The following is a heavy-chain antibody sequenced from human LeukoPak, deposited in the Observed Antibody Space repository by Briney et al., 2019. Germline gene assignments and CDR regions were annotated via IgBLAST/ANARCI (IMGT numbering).Heavy chain of an antibody. J-gene: IGHJ4*02. CDR2: IWYDGSNK. Sequence: PGRSLRLSCAASGFTFSSYGMHWVRQAPGKGLEWVAVIWYDGSNKYYADSVKGRFTISRDNSKNTLYLQMNSLRAEDTAVYYCARGGRDYDSSGLRFDYWGQGTLVTVSS. V-gene: IGHV3-33*01. CDR1: GFTFSSYG. CDR3: ARGGRDYDSSGLRFDY. D-gene: IGHD3-22*01.